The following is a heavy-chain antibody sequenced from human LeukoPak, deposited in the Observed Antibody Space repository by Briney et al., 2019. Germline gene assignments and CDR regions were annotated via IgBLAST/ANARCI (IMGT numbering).Heavy chain of an antibody. CDR1: GFTFSSYS. CDR3: ARELLDGSGSTPFDY. CDR2: ISSRSTYI. D-gene: IGHD3-10*01. J-gene: IGHJ4*02. V-gene: IGHV3-21*01. Sequence: GGSLRLSCAASGFTFSSYSMNWVRQAPGKGLEWVSSISSRSTYIYYADSVNGRFTISRDNAKNSLFLQMNSLRAEDTALYYCARELLDGSGSTPFDYWGQGTLVTVSS.